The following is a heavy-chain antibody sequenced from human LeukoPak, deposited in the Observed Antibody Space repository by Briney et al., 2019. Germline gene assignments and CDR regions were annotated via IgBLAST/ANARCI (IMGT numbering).Heavy chain of an antibody. CDR1: GYSFTNYW. J-gene: IGHJ3*02. CDR3: ATYCSGGSCYYVGGFHI. CDR2: IYAGDSDI. Sequence: GESLRISCQGSGYSFTNYWIGWVRQMPGKGLEWMGIIYAGDSDIRYSPSFQGQVTISADKSISTAYLQWSSLKASDTAMYYCATYCSGGSCYYVGGFHIWGQGTMVTVSS. V-gene: IGHV5-51*01. D-gene: IGHD2-15*01.